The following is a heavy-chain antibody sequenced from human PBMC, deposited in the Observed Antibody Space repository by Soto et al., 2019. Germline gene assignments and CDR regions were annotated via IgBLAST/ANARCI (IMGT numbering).Heavy chain of an antibody. CDR3: ATSRDYYDSSGYYGLLDY. CDR1: GYTLTELS. J-gene: IGHJ4*02. V-gene: IGHV1-24*01. CDR2: FDPEDGEK. D-gene: IGHD3-22*01. Sequence: ASVKVSCKVSGYTLTELSMHWVRQAPGKGLEWMGGFDPEDGEKIYAQKFQGRVTMTEDTSTDTAYMELSSLRSEDTAVYYCATSRDYYDSSGYYGLLDYWGQGTLVTVSS.